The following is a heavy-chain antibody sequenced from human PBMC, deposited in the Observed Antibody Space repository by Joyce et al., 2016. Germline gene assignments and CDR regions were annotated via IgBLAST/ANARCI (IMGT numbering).Heavy chain of an antibody. D-gene: IGHD5-24*01. V-gene: IGHV4-30-4*01. Sequence: QVQLQESGPGLVKPSQTVTLTCTVSGDSMSTGDPYWSWIRQPPGKGLEWIGYIYNSVKTCYNPTLRSRVHIAVDTSKNQVALTLTSVTATDTAVYYCARATDGYSIFDSWGLGTLVTVSS. CDR2: IYNSVKT. J-gene: IGHJ4*02. CDR3: ARATDGYSIFDS. CDR1: GDSMSTGDPY.